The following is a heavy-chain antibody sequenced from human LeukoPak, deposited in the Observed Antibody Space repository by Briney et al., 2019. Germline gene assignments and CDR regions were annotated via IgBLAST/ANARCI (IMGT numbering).Heavy chain of an antibody. J-gene: IGHJ6*02. V-gene: IGHV3-30*04. CDR1: VFTFGDYA. Sequence: PGGSLRLSCTASVFTFGDYAMSWVRQAPGKGLEWVAFISHDGNKKYYADSVKGRFTVSRDSSKSTLFLQMDSLRRDDTAVYYCARDIRVRYMPMVRAVEYYQYHAMDVWGQGTTVTVYS. CDR2: ISHDGNKK. CDR3: ARDIRVRYMPMVRAVEYYQYHAMDV. D-gene: IGHD3-10*01.